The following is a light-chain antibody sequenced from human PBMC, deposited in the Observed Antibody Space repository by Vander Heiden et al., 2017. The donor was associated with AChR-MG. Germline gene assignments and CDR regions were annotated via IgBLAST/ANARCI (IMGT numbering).Light chain of an antibody. Sequence: SYDLTQPPSVSVSPGQTASITCSGDKLGDKFVSWYRQKPGQSPVLVIFQDRKRPSWIPERFSGSNSGNTATLTISGTQAMDEAGYYCQAWDSSTGGVFGGGTRLTVL. CDR2: QDR. CDR1: KLGDKF. CDR3: QAWDSSTGGV. J-gene: IGLJ3*02. V-gene: IGLV3-1*01.